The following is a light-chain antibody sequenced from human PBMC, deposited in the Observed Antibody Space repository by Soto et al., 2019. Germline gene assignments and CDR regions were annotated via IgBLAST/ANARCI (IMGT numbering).Light chain of an antibody. J-gene: IGLJ3*02. CDR2: RNN. CDR1: SSNIGSNY. V-gene: IGLV1-47*01. Sequence: QSALTQPPSASGTPGQRVTISCSGSSSNIGSNYVYWYQQLPGTAPKLLIYRNNRRPSGVPDRFSGSKSGTSASLAISGLRSEDEADYYCAAWDDSLSAWVFGGGTKVTVL. CDR3: AAWDDSLSAWV.